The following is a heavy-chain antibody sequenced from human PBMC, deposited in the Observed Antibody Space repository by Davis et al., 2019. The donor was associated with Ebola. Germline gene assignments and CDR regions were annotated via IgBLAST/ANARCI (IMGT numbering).Heavy chain of an antibody. J-gene: IGHJ4*02. CDR1: GFTFSSFW. CDR3: ARQRWLPRVRYYFDY. Sequence: GGSLTLSCAASGFTFSSFWMSWVRQAPGKGLEWVANIKQDGSDKYYVDSVKGRFTISRDNAKNSLYLQMNSLRAEDTAVYYCARQRWLPRVRYYFDYWGQGTLVTVSS. CDR2: IKQDGSDK. V-gene: IGHV3-7*03. D-gene: IGHD6-19*01.